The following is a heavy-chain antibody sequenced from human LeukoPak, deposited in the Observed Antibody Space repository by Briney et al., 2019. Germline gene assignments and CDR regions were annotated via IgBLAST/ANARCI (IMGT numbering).Heavy chain of an antibody. Sequence: GGSLRLSCAGSGFGFSDAWMSWVRQAPGKGLEWVGHIKSQTYGGTTDYAAPVKGRFTISRDDSKKTVYLQMNSLQTDDTGVQPCYPRIFGSVYNNWGQGTLVTVSS. J-gene: IGHJ4*02. CDR3: YPRIFGSVYNN. CDR1: GFGFSDAW. D-gene: IGHD5/OR15-5a*01. CDR2: IKSQTYGGTT. V-gene: IGHV3-15*01.